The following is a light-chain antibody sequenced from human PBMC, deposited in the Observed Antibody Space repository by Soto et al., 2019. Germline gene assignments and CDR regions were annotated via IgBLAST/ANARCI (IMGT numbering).Light chain of an antibody. CDR1: SSDVGAYNS. Sequence: QSVLTQPASVSGSPGQSITISCTGTSSDVGAYNSVSWFQQHSGKAPKLMIYGVSNRPSGVSDRFSGSKSGNTASLTISGLQTDDESDYYCCSYVGATTYVFGSGTKVTVL. CDR3: CSYVGATTYV. V-gene: IGLV2-14*01. J-gene: IGLJ1*01. CDR2: GVS.